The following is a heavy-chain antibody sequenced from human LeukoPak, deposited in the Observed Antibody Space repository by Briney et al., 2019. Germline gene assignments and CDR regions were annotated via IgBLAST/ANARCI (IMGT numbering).Heavy chain of an antibody. Sequence: PSETLSLTCAVSGVSINTCCYYWTWIRQPPGKGLEWIGYKYYSGSTRYNSSLRSRLTISLDTSKNQFSLRLTSVTAADTAVYYCARGRIYGFDFDSWGQGTLVIVSS. D-gene: IGHD3-3*02. CDR1: GVSINTCCYY. V-gene: IGHV4-61*01. J-gene: IGHJ4*02. CDR2: KYYSGST. CDR3: ARGRIYGFDFDS.